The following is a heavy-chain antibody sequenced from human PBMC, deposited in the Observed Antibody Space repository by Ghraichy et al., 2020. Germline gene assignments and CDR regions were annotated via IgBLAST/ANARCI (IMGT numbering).Heavy chain of an antibody. CDR3: ARRGRGYSLYYYGLDV. D-gene: IGHD5-18*01. CDR2: ISYTGNT. CDR1: GGSIRSHF. V-gene: IGHV4-59*08. Sequence: SETLSLVCTVSGGSIRSHFWSWIRQPPGKGLEWIGYISYTGNTNYSPSLGGRATISLDTSKNQFSLSLTSVTAADTAVYYCARRGRGYSLYYYGLDVWGPGTSVNVSS. J-gene: IGHJ6*02.